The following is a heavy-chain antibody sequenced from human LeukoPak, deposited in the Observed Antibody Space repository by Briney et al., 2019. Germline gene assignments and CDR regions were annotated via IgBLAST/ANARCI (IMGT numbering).Heavy chain of an antibody. CDR2: IYYSGST. V-gene: IGHV4-59*01. CDR3: ARERDSDYYYMDV. Sequence: PSETLSLTCTVSGGSISSYYWSWIRQPPGKGLEWIGYIYYSGSTNYNPSLKSRVTISVDTSKNQFSLKLSSVTAAGTAVYYCARERDSDYYYMDVWGKGTTVTVSS. J-gene: IGHJ6*03. D-gene: IGHD4-11*01. CDR1: GGSISSYY.